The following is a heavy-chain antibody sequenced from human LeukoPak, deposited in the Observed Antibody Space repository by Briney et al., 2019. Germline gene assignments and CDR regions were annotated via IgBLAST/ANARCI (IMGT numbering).Heavy chain of an antibody. CDR2: ISYDGSNK. Sequence: GRSLRLSCAPSGFTFSSYAMHCVRQAPRKGLEWVAFISYDGSNKYYADSVKARFTISRDNSKNTLYLQMNSLRAEDTAVYYCARTHSSGYDNYYYYFSMDVWGQGSTVTVSS. D-gene: IGHD3-22*01. CDR3: ARTHSSGYDNYYYYFSMDV. J-gene: IGHJ6*02. CDR1: GFTFSSYA. V-gene: IGHV3-30-3*01.